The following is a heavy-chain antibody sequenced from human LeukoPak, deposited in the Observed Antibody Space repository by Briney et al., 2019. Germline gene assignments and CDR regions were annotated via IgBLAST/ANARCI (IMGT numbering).Heavy chain of an antibody. Sequence: ASVKVSCKASGYPFTTYGINWVRQAPGQGLEWMGWINTYNGDTNYAQKFQGRVTMTTDTSTSTVYIELRSLTSDDTAAYYCAREWWGCDVLTGDNWFDPWGQGTLVTVSS. D-gene: IGHD3-9*01. V-gene: IGHV1-18*01. CDR1: GYPFTTYG. CDR2: INTYNGDT. J-gene: IGHJ5*02. CDR3: AREWWGCDVLTGDNWFDP.